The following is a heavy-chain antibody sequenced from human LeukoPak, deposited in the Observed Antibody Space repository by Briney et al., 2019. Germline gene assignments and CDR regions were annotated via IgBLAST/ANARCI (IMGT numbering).Heavy chain of an antibody. D-gene: IGHD4-17*01. Sequence: SETLSLTCAVYGGSFSGYYWSWIRQPPGKGLEWIGEINHSGSTNYNPSLKSRVTISVDTSKNQFSLKLSSVTAADTAVYYCARGVSPRTTFDYWGQGTLVTVSS. CDR2: INHSGST. J-gene: IGHJ4*02. V-gene: IGHV4-34*01. CDR3: ARGVSPRTTFDY. CDR1: GGSFSGYY.